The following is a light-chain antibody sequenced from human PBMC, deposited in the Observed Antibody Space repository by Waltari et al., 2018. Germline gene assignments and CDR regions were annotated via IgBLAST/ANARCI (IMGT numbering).Light chain of an antibody. V-gene: IGKV4-1*01. CDR2: WAS. CDR3: QQYYSNPIT. CDR1: QSVLLSSNDKSY. Sequence: DIVLTQSPDSLTVSLGERATLNYKSSQSVLLSSNDKSYLAWYQQKPGQPPKLLIYWASTRESWVPDRFSGSGSGTDFTLTISSLQAEDVAVYYCQQYYSNPITFGQGTRLEIK. J-gene: IGKJ5*01.